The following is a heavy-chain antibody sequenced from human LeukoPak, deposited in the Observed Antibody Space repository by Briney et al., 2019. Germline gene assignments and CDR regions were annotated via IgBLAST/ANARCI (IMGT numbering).Heavy chain of an antibody. CDR2: ISYDGSNK. Sequence: GGSLRLSCAASGFTFSSYGMHWVRQAPGKGLEWVAVISYDGSNKYHADSVKGRFTISRDNSKNTLYLQMNSLRVEDTAVYYCAKEGRGLLGDDYWGQGTLVTVSS. J-gene: IGHJ4*02. CDR1: GFTFSSYG. CDR3: AKEGRGLLGDDY. V-gene: IGHV3-30*18. D-gene: IGHD3-16*01.